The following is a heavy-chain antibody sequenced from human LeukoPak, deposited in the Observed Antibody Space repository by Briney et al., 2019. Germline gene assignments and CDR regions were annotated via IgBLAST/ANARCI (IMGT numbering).Heavy chain of an antibody. D-gene: IGHD3-22*01. CDR3: ARDPPYYYDLQHQVVIDY. V-gene: IGHV3-30*14. J-gene: IGHJ4*02. CDR1: GFTFSSYA. CDR2: ISYDGSNK. Sequence: PGRSLRLSCAASGFTFSSYAMHWVRQAPGKGLEWVAVISYDGSNKYYADSVKGRFTISRDNSKNTLYLQMNSLRAEDTAVYYCARDPPYYYDLQHQVVIDYWGQGTLVTVSS.